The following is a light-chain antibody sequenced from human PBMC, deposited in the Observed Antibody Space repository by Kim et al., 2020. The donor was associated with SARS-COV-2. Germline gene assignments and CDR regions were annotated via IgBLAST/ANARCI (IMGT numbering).Light chain of an antibody. J-gene: IGLJ3*02. CDR1: SLRSYY. CDR2: GKN. Sequence: ALGQTVRITCKGDSLRSYYASWYQQKPGQAPVLVLYGKNNRPSGIPDRISGSSSGNTASLTITGAQAEDEADYYCDSRDSSGNHWVFGGGTQLTVL. CDR3: DSRDSSGNHWV. V-gene: IGLV3-19*01.